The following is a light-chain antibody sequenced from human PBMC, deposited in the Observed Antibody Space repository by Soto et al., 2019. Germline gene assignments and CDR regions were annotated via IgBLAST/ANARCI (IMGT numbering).Light chain of an antibody. CDR3: QLYTS. CDR1: QSISSW. Sequence: DIQMTQSPSTLSASVGDRVTITCRASQSISSWLAWYQQKPGKAPKLLIYDASSLESGVPSRFSGSGSGTDFTLTISSLQPDDFATYYCQLYTSFGQGTKLEIK. CDR2: DAS. V-gene: IGKV1-5*01. J-gene: IGKJ2*01.